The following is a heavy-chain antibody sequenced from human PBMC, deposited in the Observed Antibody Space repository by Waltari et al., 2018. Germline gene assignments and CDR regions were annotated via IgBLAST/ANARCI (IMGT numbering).Heavy chain of an antibody. J-gene: IGHJ3*01. D-gene: IGHD2-2*01. CDR2: INVGSDYR. V-gene: IGHV3-21*01. CDR1: GFTFSRIS. CDR3: ASENVIPTALFDV. Sequence: EVQLVESGGGLVKPGGSLRLSCAVSGFTFSRISMNWVRQAPGKGLEWVSSINVGSDYRSYADSVKGRFAISRDNAKNSLYLQMNSLRVEDTAVYYCASENVIPTALFDVWGQGTMVTVSS.